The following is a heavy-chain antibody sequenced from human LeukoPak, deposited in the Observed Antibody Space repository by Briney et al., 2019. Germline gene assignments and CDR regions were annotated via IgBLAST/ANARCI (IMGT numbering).Heavy chain of an antibody. CDR3: ATDYPRSSWYYFDY. V-gene: IGHV1-24*01. CDR1: GYTLTELS. CDR2: FDPEDGET. J-gene: IGHJ4*02. Sequence: ASVKVSCKVSGYTLTELSMHWVRQAPGKGLEWMGGFDPEDGETIYAQKFQGRDTMTEDTSTDTAYMELSSLRSEDTAVYYCATDYPRSSWYYFDYWGQGTLVTVSS. D-gene: IGHD6-13*01.